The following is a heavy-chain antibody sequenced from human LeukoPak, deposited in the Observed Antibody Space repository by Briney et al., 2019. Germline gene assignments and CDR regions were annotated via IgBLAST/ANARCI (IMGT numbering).Heavy chain of an antibody. V-gene: IGHV1-69*13. D-gene: IGHD4-17*01. Sequence: GASVKVSCKASGGTFGSYAISWVRQAPGQGLEWMGGIIPILGTANYAQKFQGRVTITADESTSTAYMELSSLRSEDTAVYYCARMLNYGDTYYFDYWGQGTLATVSS. CDR3: ARMLNYGDTYYFDY. CDR2: IIPILGTA. CDR1: GGTFGSYA. J-gene: IGHJ4*02.